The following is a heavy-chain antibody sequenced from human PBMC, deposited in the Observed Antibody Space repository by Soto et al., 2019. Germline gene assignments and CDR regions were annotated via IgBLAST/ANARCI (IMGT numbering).Heavy chain of an antibody. J-gene: IGHJ3*02. Sequence: EVQLVESGEGLVQPGRSLRLSCAASGFTFDDYAMHWVRQAPGKGLEWVSGISWNSGSIGYADSVKGRFTISRDNAKNSLYLQMNSLRAEDTALYYCAKAAGYSISSNAFDIWGQGTMVTVSS. CDR2: ISWNSGSI. CDR3: AKAAGYSISSNAFDI. V-gene: IGHV3-9*01. CDR1: GFTFDDYA. D-gene: IGHD6-13*01.